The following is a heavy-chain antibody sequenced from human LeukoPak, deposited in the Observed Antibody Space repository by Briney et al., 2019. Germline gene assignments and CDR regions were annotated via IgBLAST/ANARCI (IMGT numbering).Heavy chain of an antibody. D-gene: IGHD5-12*01. CDR3: ASSTPSGYDYYFAY. CDR2: IKHDVSEK. V-gene: IGHV3-7*01. Sequence: GGSLTLSCAASRFTFSNLWMTWARHAPGKGLEGVANIKHDVSEKYYVDSVKGRFTISSDNAKDSLYLQLTSLRVEDTAVYYCASSTPSGYDYYFAYWGQGTLVTVSS. CDR1: RFTFSNLW. J-gene: IGHJ4*02.